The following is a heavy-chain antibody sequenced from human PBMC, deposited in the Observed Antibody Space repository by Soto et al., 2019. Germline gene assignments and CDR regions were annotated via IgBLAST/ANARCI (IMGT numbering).Heavy chain of an antibody. CDR3: ARKRQLVYFDY. V-gene: IGHV1-3*01. D-gene: IGHD6-6*01. Sequence: QVQLVQSGAEVKEPGASVKVSCKASGYTFTYYTIHWVRQAPGQGLEWMGSISSGNGNTKCSQKFQDRVTFTRDTSAGTAYMELGSLRSEDTAVYYCARKRQLVYFDYWGQGTLVTVSS. CDR1: GYTFTYYT. J-gene: IGHJ4*02. CDR2: ISSGNGNT.